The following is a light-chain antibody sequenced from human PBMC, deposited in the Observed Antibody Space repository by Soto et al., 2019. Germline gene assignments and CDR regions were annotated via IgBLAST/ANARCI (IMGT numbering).Light chain of an antibody. J-gene: IGKJ1*01. V-gene: IGKV1-5*03. Sequence: DIQMTQSPSTLSASVGDRVTITCRASQTISSWLAWYQQKPGMAPKLLIYKASTLQSGVPSRFSGSGSGTEFTLTISRLLPDDFASYYCQQYRRCSAFGQGTKVEHK. CDR2: KAS. CDR1: QTISSW. CDR3: QQYRRCSA.